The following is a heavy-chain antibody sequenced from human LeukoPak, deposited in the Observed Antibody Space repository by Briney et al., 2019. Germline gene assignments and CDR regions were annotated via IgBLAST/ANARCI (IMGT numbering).Heavy chain of an antibody. D-gene: IGHD5-18*01. Sequence: GASLRLSCAAAGFTFSSYAMSCVRQAPGKGLEWVSAISGSGGSTYYADSVKGRFTISRDNAKNSLYLQMNSLRAEDTAVYYCARGYSYGHGDYWGQGTLVTVSS. CDR1: GFTFSSYA. V-gene: IGHV3-23*01. CDR2: ISGSGGST. CDR3: ARGYSYGHGDY. J-gene: IGHJ4*02.